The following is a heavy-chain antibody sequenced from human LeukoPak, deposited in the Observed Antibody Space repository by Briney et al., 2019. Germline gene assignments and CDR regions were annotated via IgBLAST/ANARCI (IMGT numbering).Heavy chain of an antibody. V-gene: IGHV1-24*01. CDR3: ATDHGWRTDLWFVLFDY. Sequence: ASVKVSCKVSGYTLTELSMHWVRQAPGKGLEWMGGFDPEDGETIYAQKFQGRVTMTEDTSTDTAYMELSSLRSEDTAVYYCATDHGWRTDLWFVLFDYWGQGTLVTVSS. CDR1: GYTLTELS. CDR2: FDPEDGET. D-gene: IGHD3-10*01. J-gene: IGHJ4*02.